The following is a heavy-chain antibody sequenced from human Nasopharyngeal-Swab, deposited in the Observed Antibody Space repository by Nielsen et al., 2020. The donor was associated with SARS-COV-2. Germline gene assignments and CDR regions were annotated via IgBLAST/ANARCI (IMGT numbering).Heavy chain of an antibody. V-gene: IGHV3-21*01. CDR3: ARDRITIFGVEKPFDY. Sequence: GGSLRLSCAASGFTFSSHSMNWVRQAPGKGLEWVSSISSSSSYIYYADSVKGRFTISRDNAKNSLYLQMNSLRAEDTAVYYCARDRITIFGVEKPFDYWGQGTLVTVSS. J-gene: IGHJ4*02. CDR1: GFTFSSHS. CDR2: ISSSSSYI. D-gene: IGHD3-3*01.